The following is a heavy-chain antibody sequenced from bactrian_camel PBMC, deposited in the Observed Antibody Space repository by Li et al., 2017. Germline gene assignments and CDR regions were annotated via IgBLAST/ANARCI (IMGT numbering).Heavy chain of an antibody. Sequence: HVQLVESGGGSVQTGGSLRLSCVVSGHSRGSNCVGWYRLPPGQEREGVAAIDTGDGSTYYLNSVEGRFTISHDNAKNTLYLQMDSLKPEDTAIYYCAAAGFLASMTPHQSSAYAYWGQGTQVTVS. V-gene: IGHV3S54*01. CDR1: GHSRGSNC. D-gene: IGHD4*01. CDR2: IDTGDGST. J-gene: IGHJ4*01. CDR3: AAAGFLASMTPHQSSAYAY.